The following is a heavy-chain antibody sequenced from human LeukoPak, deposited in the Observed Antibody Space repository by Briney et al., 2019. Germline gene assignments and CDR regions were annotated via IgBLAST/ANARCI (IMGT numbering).Heavy chain of an antibody. Sequence: EASETLSLTCTVSGGSISSSSYYWGWIRQPPGKGLEWIGSIYYSGSTYYNPSLKSRVTISVDTSKNQFSLKLSSVTAADTAVYYCARRGGSSPRLNLYYFDYWGQGTLVTVSS. V-gene: IGHV4-39*07. D-gene: IGHD6-6*01. CDR3: ARRGGSSPRLNLYYFDY. J-gene: IGHJ4*02. CDR1: GGSISSSSYY. CDR2: IYYSGST.